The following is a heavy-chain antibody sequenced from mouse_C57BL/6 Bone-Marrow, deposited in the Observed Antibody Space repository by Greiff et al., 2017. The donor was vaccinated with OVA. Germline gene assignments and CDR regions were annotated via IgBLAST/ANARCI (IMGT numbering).Heavy chain of an antibody. V-gene: IGHV3-6*01. J-gene: IGHJ1*03. Sequence: EVHLVESGPGLVKPSQSLSLTCSVTGYSITSGYYWTWIRQFPGNKLEWMGYISYDGSNNYNPSLKNRISITRDTSKNQFFLKLNSVTTEDTATYYCAKVAKGYWYFDVWGTGTTVTVSS. CDR3: AKVAKGYWYFDV. CDR2: ISYDGSN. D-gene: IGHD1-1*01. CDR1: GYSITSGYY.